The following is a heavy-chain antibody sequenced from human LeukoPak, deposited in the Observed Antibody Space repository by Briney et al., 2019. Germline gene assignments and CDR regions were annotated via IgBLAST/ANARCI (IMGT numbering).Heavy chain of an antibody. D-gene: IGHD3-10*02. CDR1: GLTLSRYG. CDR3: AGVPNVREGDWFDP. J-gene: IGHJ5*02. CDR2: ISYDGSTK. V-gene: IGHV3-30*03. Sequence: GGSLRLSCAASGLTLSRYGMHWVRQAPGKGLEWVAVISYDGSTKNYADSVKDRLTISRDNAENKLYLQMSSLRVEDTAVYYCAGVPNVREGDWFDPWGQGTLVIVSS.